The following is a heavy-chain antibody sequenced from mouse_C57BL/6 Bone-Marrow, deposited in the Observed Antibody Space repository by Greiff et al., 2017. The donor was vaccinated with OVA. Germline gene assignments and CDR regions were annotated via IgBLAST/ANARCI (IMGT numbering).Heavy chain of an antibody. J-gene: IGHJ2*01. D-gene: IGHD1-1*01. Sequence: QVQLQQPGAELVKPGASVKLSCKASGYTFTSYWMHWVKQRPGQGLEWIGMIHPNSGSTNYNEKFKSKATLTVDKSSSTACMQLSSLTSEDSAVYYCARKGDPTVVATDYWGQGTTLTVSS. CDR2: IHPNSGST. CDR3: ARKGDPTVVATDY. V-gene: IGHV1-64*01. CDR1: GYTFTSYW.